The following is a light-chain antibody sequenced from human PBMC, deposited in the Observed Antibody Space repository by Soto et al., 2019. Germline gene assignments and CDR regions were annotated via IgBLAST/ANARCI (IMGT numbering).Light chain of an antibody. J-gene: IGLJ1*01. CDR1: SSDVGGYNF. CDR2: EVS. V-gene: IGLV2-8*01. CDR3: SSYAGSDNYV. Sequence: QSALTQPPSASGSPGQSVTISCTGTSSDVGGYNFVSWYQQYPGKAPKLMIYEVSKQPSGVPDRFSGSKSGNTASLTVSGLQAEDEADYYCSSYAGSDNYVFGTGTKLTVL.